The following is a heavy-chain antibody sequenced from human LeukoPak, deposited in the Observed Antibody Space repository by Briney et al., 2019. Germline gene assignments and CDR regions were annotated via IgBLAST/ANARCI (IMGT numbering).Heavy chain of an antibody. CDR1: GLTFSNYE. Sequence: GGSLRLSCAVSGLTFSNYEMQWVRHATGRGLEWVSSIGTPADPYYPSSVKGRFTISRENAKSSFYLQTNSLKAGDTAVYYCARGPIVGITETKGYFDYWGQGILVTVSS. D-gene: IGHD1-7*01. CDR3: ARGPIVGITETKGYFDY. CDR2: IGTPADP. J-gene: IGHJ4*02. V-gene: IGHV3-13*05.